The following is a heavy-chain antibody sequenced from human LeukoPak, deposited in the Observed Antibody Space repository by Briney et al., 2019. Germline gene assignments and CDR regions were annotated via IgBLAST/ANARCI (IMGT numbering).Heavy chain of an antibody. CDR1: GYPFTDYY. D-gene: IGHD5-12*01. CDR3: ARGGYSDYDSNY. CDR2: IIPNSGGT. V-gene: IGHV1-2*02. J-gene: IGHJ4*02. Sequence: GASVKVSCKSSGYPFTDYYMHWVRQAPGQGLEWMGWIIPNSGGTNYAQKFQGRVTMTRDTSITTAYMELSRLRSDDTAVYYCARGGYSDYDSNYWGQGTLVTVSS.